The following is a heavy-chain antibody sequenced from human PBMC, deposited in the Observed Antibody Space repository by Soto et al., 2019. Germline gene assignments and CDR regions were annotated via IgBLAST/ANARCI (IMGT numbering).Heavy chain of an antibody. CDR1: GGTFSSYT. CDR2: IIPILGIA. Sequence: ASVKVSCKASGGTFSSYTISWVRQAPGQGLEWMGRIIPILGIANYAQKFQGRVTITADKSTSTAYMELSSLRSEDTAVYYCARDFTYYDFWSGYNMDWFDPWGQGTLVTVSS. CDR3: ARDFTYYDFWSGYNMDWFDP. J-gene: IGHJ5*02. D-gene: IGHD3-3*01. V-gene: IGHV1-69*04.